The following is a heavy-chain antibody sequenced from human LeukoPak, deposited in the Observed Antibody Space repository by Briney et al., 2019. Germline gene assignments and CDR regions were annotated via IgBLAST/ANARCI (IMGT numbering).Heavy chain of an antibody. CDR2: VSGSGGGST. CDR1: GFTFSSYA. D-gene: IGHD2-15*01. J-gene: IGHJ3*02. V-gene: IGHV3-23*01. Sequence: PGGSLRLSCAASGFTFSSYAMSWVRQAPGKGLEWVSAVSGSGGGSTYYADSVKGRFTIFRDNSKNALYLQMNSLRADDTAVYYCAKPRARDCSGGSCSHDAFDIWGQGTMVTVSS. CDR3: AKPRARDCSGGSCSHDAFDI.